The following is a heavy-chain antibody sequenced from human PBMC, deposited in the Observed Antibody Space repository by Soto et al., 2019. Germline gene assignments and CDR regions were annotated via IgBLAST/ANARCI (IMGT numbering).Heavy chain of an antibody. D-gene: IGHD2-21*02. CDR1: RFTFNTYW. CDR2: IKEDGSEK. J-gene: IGHJ6*02. V-gene: IGHV3-7*03. CDR3: ARSRHNGGYSGGDFYNYYGMDV. Sequence: PGGSLRLSCAASRFTFNTYWMNWVRQAPGKGLEWVANIKEDGSEKYYLDSAKGRFTISRDNAKNSLYLQMNSLRAEDTAVYYCARSRHNGGYSGGDFYNYYGMDVWGQGTTVTVSS.